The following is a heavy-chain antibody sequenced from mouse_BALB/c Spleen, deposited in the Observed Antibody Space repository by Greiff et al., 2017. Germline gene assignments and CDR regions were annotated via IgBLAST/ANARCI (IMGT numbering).Heavy chain of an antibody. CDR2: IDPYYGST. CDR3: ARSMITTYYYAMDY. J-gene: IGHJ4*01. D-gene: IGHD2-4*01. CDR1: GYSFTGYN. V-gene: IGHV1-39*01. Sequence: VQLQQSGPELEKPGASVKISCKASGYSFTGYNMNWVKQSNGKSLEWIGNIDPYYGSTSYNQKFKGKATLTVDKSSSTAYMQLKSLTSEDSAVYYCARSMITTYYYAMDYWGQGTSVTVSS.